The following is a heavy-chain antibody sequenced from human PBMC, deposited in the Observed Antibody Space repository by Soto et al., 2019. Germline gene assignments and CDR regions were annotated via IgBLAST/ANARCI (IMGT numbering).Heavy chain of an antibody. V-gene: IGHV4-31*03. J-gene: IGHJ5*02. CDR2: ISDSGIT. CDR3: AKGGTSSQWFDP. D-gene: IGHD2-2*01. CDR1: GASISAPESY. Sequence: SETLSLTCTVSGASISAPESYWSWIRQHPERGLEWIGYISDSGITNYSPSLRSRVTISADTSKRQFSLNLSFVTAADTALYYCAKGGTSSQWFDPWGQGTMVTVSS.